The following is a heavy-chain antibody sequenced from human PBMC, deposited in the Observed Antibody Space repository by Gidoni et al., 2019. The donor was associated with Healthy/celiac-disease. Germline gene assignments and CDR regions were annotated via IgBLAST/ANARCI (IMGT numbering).Heavy chain of an antibody. V-gene: IGHV5-51*01. CDR3: ARGGGAVAGRTYYGMDV. CDR2: IYPGDSDT. CDR1: GYSFTSYW. J-gene: IGHJ6*02. Sequence: VHLVQSGAAVQKPGAALQISCKGSGYSFTSYWIGWVRQRPGKGLEWMGIIYPGDSDTRYSPSFQGQVTIAADKSISTAYLQWSSLKASDTAMYYCARGGGAVAGRTYYGMDVWGQGTTVTVSS. D-gene: IGHD6-19*01.